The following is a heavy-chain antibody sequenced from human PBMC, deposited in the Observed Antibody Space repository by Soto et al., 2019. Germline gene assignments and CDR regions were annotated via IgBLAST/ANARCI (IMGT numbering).Heavy chain of an antibody. CDR2: ISYDGSNK. CDR1: GFTFSSYG. D-gene: IGHD3-10*01. J-gene: IGHJ6*02. V-gene: IGHV3-30*18. Sequence: QVQLVESGGGVVQPGRSLRLSCAASGFTFSSYGMHWVRQAPGKGLEWVAVISYDGSNKYYADSVKGRFTISRDNSKNPLYLQMNSRRAEDTAVYYCAKDSPPFTSYYYYGMDVWGQGTTITVSS. CDR3: AKDSPPFTSYYYYGMDV.